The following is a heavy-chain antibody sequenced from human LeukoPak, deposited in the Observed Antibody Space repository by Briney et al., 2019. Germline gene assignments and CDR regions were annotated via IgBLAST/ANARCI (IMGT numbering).Heavy chain of an antibody. CDR3: ATSDDSSGSD. Sequence: PGGSLRLSCAASGFTSSGYWMSWVRQAPGKGLEWVANIKLDGSVRHYVDTARGRFTITRDNAKNSLYLQMNSLRAEDTALYYCATSDDSSGSDWGQGTLVTVSS. CDR1: GFTSSGYW. J-gene: IGHJ4*02. CDR2: IKLDGSVR. D-gene: IGHD3-22*01. V-gene: IGHV3-7*01.